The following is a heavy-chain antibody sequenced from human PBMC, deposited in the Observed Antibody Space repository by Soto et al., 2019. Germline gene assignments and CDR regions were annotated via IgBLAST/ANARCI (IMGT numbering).Heavy chain of an antibody. CDR2: LSGGGSTT. CDR1: GFPLGLSA. D-gene: IGHD3-9*01. V-gene: IGHV3-23*01. CDR3: AKGPEYDILTGCDY. J-gene: IGHJ4*02. Sequence: EVQLLESGGGFVQPGESLRLSGEPSGFPLGLSALSWFGQAPGGGLAWVSSLSGGGSTTDYADSVKGRFTISRDNSKNTVHLQMNSLRAEDTAVYYCAKGPEYDILTGCDYWGQGALVTVSS.